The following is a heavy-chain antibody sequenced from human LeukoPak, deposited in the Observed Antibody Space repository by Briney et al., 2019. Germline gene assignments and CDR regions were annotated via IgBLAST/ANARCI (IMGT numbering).Heavy chain of an antibody. D-gene: IGHD5-12*01. J-gene: IGHJ5*01. V-gene: IGHV4-59*01. CDR3: ATSHSGYDNWFDP. Sequence: SETLSLTCTVSGGSISSYYWAWIRQPPGKGLEWIGYIYYSGSTNYNPSLKSRVTISVDTSKNQFSLKLSSVTAADTAIYYCATSHSGYDNWFDPWGQGTLVTVSS. CDR1: GGSISSYY. CDR2: IYYSGST.